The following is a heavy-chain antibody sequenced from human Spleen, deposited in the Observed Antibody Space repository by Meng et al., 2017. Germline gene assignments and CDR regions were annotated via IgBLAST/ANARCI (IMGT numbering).Heavy chain of an antibody. Sequence: QGQLQESDPGLVKPSETLSLICTVSSGTIRSHYWSWIRQPPGKGLEWIGYIFYSGRPNYSPSLKSRVTISIDTSKNQFSLKLSSVTAADTAVYYCARALEGIVVAVDYFDHWGQGTLVTVSS. D-gene: IGHD2-15*01. J-gene: IGHJ4*02. CDR3: ARALEGIVVAVDYFDH. V-gene: IGHV4-59*11. CDR2: IFYSGRP. CDR1: SGTIRSHY.